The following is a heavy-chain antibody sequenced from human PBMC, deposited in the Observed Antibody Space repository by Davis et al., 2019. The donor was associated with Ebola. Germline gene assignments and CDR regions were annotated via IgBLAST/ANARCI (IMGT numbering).Heavy chain of an antibody. CDR3: AKGVDIVVVPAAPEHYYYYGMDV. V-gene: IGHV3-23*01. Sequence: GGSLRLSCAASGFTFSSYAMSWVRQAPGKRLEWVSAISGSGGSTYYADSVKGRFTISRDNSKNTLYLQMNSLRAEDTAVYYCAKGVDIVVVPAAPEHYYYYGMDVWGQGTTVTVSS. D-gene: IGHD2-2*01. J-gene: IGHJ6*02. CDR1: GFTFSSYA. CDR2: ISGSGGST.